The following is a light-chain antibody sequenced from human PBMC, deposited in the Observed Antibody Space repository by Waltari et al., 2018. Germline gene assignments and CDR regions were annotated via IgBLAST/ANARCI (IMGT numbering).Light chain of an antibody. CDR3: CSYAGSYTPWV. V-gene: IGLV2-11*01. CDR1: SSDVGGYNY. J-gene: IGLJ3*02. Sequence: QSALTQPRSVSGSPGQSVTISCTGTSSDVGGYNYVSWYQQYPGKAPKLMIYDVSKRPSGVPDRFSGSKSGNTASRTISGLQAEDEVDYYCCSYAGSYTPWVFGGGTKLTVL. CDR2: DVS.